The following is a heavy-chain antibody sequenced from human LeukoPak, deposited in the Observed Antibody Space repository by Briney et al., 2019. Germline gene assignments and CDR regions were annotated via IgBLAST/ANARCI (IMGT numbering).Heavy chain of an antibody. D-gene: IGHD6-13*01. Sequence: SETLSLTCTVSGYSISSGYYWGWIRQPPGKGLEWIGSIYHSGSTYYNPSLKSRVTISVDTSKNQLSLKLSSVTAADTAVYYCARDLYSSSWLDYWGQGTLVTVSS. V-gene: IGHV4-38-2*02. CDR2: IYHSGST. J-gene: IGHJ4*02. CDR3: ARDLYSSSWLDY. CDR1: GYSISSGYY.